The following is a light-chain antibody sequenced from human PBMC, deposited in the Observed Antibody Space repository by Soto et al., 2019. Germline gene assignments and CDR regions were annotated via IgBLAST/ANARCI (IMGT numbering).Light chain of an antibody. J-gene: IGKJ3*01. V-gene: IGKV4-1*01. Sequence: DIVMTQSPDSLAVSLGERATINCKSSQSVLYSSNNKNYLAWYQQKPGQPPKLLIYWASTRESGVPDRFSGSGYGTDFTLTISSLQAEDVAVYYCQQYYSTPLPFGPGTKVDIK. CDR2: WAS. CDR3: QQYYSTPLP. CDR1: QSVLYSSNNKNY.